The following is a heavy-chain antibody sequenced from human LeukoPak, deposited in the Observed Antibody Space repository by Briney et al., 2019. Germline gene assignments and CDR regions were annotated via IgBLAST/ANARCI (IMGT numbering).Heavy chain of an antibody. Sequence: PSETLSLTCTVSGGSISSYYWSWIRQPPGKGLEWIGYIYYSGSTNYNPSLKSRVTISVDTSKNQFSLKLSSVTAADTAVYYCARSGYSYDLFDYWGQGTLVTVSS. V-gene: IGHV4-59*01. CDR1: GGSISSYY. CDR2: IYYSGST. CDR3: ARSGYSYDLFDY. D-gene: IGHD5-18*01. J-gene: IGHJ4*02.